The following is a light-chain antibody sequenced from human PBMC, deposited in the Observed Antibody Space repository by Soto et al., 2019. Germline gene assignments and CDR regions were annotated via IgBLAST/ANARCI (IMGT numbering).Light chain of an antibody. Sequence: PGDRATLSCGASQSVRSSYVAWYQQKAGLAPRLLIYDGSSRASGIPDRFSGSGSGTDFTHTIGRLEPEDFAVYYCQQYDNSAPLSFGGGTKVEMK. V-gene: IGKV3D-20*01. J-gene: IGKJ4*01. CDR1: QSVRSSY. CDR2: DGS. CDR3: QQYDNSAPLS.